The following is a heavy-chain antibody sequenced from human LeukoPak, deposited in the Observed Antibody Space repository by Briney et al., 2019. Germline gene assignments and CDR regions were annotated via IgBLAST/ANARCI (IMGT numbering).Heavy chain of an antibody. J-gene: IGHJ4*02. V-gene: IGHV3-74*01. CDR1: AFTFSSYW. Sequence: PGGSLRLSCAASAFTFSSYWMHWVRHAPGKGLVWVSRINSDGSSTSYADSVKGRFTISRDNAKNTLYLQMNSLRAEDTAVYYCARRPLCGSYLYYFDYWGPGTLVTVSS. CDR3: ARRPLCGSYLYYFDY. CDR2: INSDGSST. D-gene: IGHD1-26*01.